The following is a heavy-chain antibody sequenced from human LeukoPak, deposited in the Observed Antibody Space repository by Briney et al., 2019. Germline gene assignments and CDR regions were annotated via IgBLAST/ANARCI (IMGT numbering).Heavy chain of an antibody. V-gene: IGHV3-11*01. CDR2: ISSSGSTI. J-gene: IGHJ4*02. D-gene: IGHD6-19*01. CDR1: GFTFSDYY. Sequence: GGSLRLSCAASGFTFSDYYMSWIRQAPGEGLEWVSYISSSGSTIYYADSVKGRFTISRDNAKNSLYLQMNSLRAEDTAVYYCARDYSSGWGAPDYWGQGTLVTVSS. CDR3: ARDYSSGWGAPDY.